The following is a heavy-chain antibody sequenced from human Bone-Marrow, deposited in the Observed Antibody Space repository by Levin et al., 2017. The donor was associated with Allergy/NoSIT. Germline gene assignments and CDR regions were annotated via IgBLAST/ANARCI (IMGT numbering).Heavy chain of an antibody. V-gene: IGHV3-9*01. CDR3: ARGGDYGDHRWFDP. J-gene: IGHJ5*02. CDR1: GFTFDDYA. Sequence: SCAASGFTFDDYAMHWVRQAPGKGLEWVSSITWNSGSIDYADSVKGRFTISRDNAKNSLYLQMNSLRAEDTAFYYCARGGDYGDHRWFDPWGQGTLVTSPQ. D-gene: IGHD4-17*01. CDR2: ITWNSGSI.